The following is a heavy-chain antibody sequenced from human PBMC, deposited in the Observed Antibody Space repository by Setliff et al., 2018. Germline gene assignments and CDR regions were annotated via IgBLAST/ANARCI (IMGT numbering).Heavy chain of an antibody. CDR2: INYYGSIFDDGTTYST. CDR3: ARNPDFLQYSFDL. CDR1: GGSISNSTFY. Sequence: SETLSLTCTVSGGSISNSTFYWGWIRQPPGKGLGWIGSINYYGSIFDDGTTYSTYYNPSLKSRATISIDTSKSQFSLKLSSMTAADTALYYCARNPDFLQYSFDLWGRGTLVTVSS. D-gene: IGHD5-12*01. V-gene: IGHV4-39*07. J-gene: IGHJ2*01.